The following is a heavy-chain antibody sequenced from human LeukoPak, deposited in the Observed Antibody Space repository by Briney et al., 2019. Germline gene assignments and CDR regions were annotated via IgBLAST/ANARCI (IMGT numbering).Heavy chain of an antibody. V-gene: IGHV3-23*01. CDR2: ISGSGGST. CDR3: AKAPFPFIAAAGTNFDY. J-gene: IGHJ4*02. Sequence: HPGGSLRLSCAASGFTFSSYAMSWVRQAPGKGLEWVSAISGSGGSTYYADSVKGRFTISRDNSKNTLYLQMNSLRAEDTAVYYCAKAPFPFIAAAGTNFDYWGQGTLVTVST. D-gene: IGHD6-13*01. CDR1: GFTFSSYA.